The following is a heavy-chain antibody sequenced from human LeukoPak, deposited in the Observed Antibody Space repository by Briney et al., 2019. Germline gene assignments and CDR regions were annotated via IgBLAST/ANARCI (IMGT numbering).Heavy chain of an antibody. CDR3: ARGPLGDYYGSGSYGPDFDY. D-gene: IGHD3-10*01. V-gene: IGHV4-30-4*07. J-gene: IGHJ4*02. CDR1: GGSISSGGYS. CDR2: IYYTGST. Sequence: SETLSLTCAVSGGSISSGGYSWSWIRQPPGKGLEWIGYIYYTGSTYYNPSLKSQVTISIDTSKNQFSLKLSSVTAADTAVYYCARGPLGDYYGSGSYGPDFDYWGQGTLVTVSS.